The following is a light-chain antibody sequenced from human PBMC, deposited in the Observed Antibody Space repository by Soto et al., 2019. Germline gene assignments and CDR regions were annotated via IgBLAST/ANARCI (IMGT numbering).Light chain of an antibody. Sequence: EIVLTQSPATLSLSPGERATLSCRASQTVNTYLACYQQKPGQAPRLLIYDASSRATGIPARFTGSGSGTDFTLTISSLEPEDFAVYYCQQRSSWPPYTFGQGTKVDIK. CDR2: DAS. V-gene: IGKV3-11*01. CDR1: QTVNTY. J-gene: IGKJ2*01. CDR3: QQRSSWPPYT.